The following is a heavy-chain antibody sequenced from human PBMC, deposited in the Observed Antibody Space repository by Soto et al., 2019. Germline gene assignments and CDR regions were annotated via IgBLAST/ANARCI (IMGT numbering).Heavy chain of an antibody. CDR1: GYSFTSYW. J-gene: IGHJ3*02. V-gene: IGHV5-51*01. Sequence: PGESLKISSQGSGYSFTSYWIGWVRQMPGKGLGLMGIIYPGDSATRYSPSFQGQVNISADNSISTAYLQWSSLKASDTAMYYCARRYVAYYCDSSGYIKGAFDIWGQGTMVTVSS. D-gene: IGHD3-22*01. CDR3: ARRYVAYYCDSSGYIKGAFDI. CDR2: IYPGDSAT.